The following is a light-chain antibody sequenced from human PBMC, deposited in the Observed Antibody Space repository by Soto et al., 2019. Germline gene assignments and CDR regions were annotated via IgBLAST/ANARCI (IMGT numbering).Light chain of an antibody. CDR3: MQALQSPVN. CDR2: LGS. V-gene: IGKV2-28*01. CDR1: QSLLHTDGYNY. Sequence: DIVMTQSPLSLPVTPGEPASISCRSSQSLLHTDGYNYLDWYLQKSGQSPQLLIYLGSNRASGVPDRFSGSGSGTDFTLKISRVEAEDVGVYYCMQALQSPVNFGQGTRLDIK. J-gene: IGKJ5*01.